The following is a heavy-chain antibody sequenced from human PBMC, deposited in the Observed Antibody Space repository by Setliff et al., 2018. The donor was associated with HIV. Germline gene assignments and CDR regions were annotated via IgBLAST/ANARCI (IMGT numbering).Heavy chain of an antibody. CDR3: ARIPPQRLLGYFDN. CDR2: ISGTSSTI. V-gene: IGHV3-48*04. J-gene: IGHJ4*02. CDR1: GFTFSTYS. Sequence: SLKISCAASGFTFSTYSMNWVRQAPGKGLEWLAFISGTSSTIYYADSVRGRFTISRDNAKSSLYLQINSLRANDTAVYYCARIPPQRLLGYFDNWGQGTLVTVSS. D-gene: IGHD6-19*01.